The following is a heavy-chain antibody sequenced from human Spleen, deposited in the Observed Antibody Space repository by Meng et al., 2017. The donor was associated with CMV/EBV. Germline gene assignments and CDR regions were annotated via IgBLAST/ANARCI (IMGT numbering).Heavy chain of an antibody. D-gene: IGHD1-26*01. CDR2: VYYIENT. V-gene: IGHV4-39*07. CDR3: AREAVGETIWFDP. CDR1: GGSMSNCSYC. Sequence: AGGSMSNCSYCWDWIRQAPGGGLGLVGSVYYIENTYYNPSLKSRVTISVDTSKNQFSLKVKAVTAADTAVYYCAREAVGETIWFDPWGQGTLVTVSS. J-gene: IGHJ5*02.